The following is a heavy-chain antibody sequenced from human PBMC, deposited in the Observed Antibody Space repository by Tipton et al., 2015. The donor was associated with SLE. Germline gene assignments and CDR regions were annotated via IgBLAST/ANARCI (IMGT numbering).Heavy chain of an antibody. V-gene: IGHV3-23*01. J-gene: IGHJ4*02. CDR3: AKDRYCGGGTCFASYFDL. Sequence: SLRLSCAASGFTFSTYAMTWVRQAPGKGLEWVSSINGGGGSTYYADSVKGRFTISRDNSKNTLFLQVKSLRADDTAVYYCAKDRYCGGGTCFASYFDLWGQGTPVTVSS. D-gene: IGHD2-21*01. CDR2: INGGGGST. CDR1: GFTFSTYA.